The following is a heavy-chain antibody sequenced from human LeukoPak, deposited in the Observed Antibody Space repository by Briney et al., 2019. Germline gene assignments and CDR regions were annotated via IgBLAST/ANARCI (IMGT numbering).Heavy chain of an antibody. CDR2: IIPIFGTA. J-gene: IGHJ6*03. CDR1: GGTFSSYA. V-gene: IGHV1-69*05. Sequence: SVKVSCKASGGTFSSYAISWVRQAPGQGLEWMGGIIPIFGTANYAQKFQGRVTIITDESTSTAYMELSSLRSEDTAVYYCASFSNHVVRGFYYYYMDVWGKGTTVTVSS. CDR3: ASFSNHVVRGFYYYYMDV. D-gene: IGHD4-23*01.